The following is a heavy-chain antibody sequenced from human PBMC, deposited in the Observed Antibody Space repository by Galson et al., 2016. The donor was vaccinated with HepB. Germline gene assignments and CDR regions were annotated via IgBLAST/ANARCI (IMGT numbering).Heavy chain of an antibody. V-gene: IGHV4-61*02. J-gene: IGHJ3*02. D-gene: IGHD1-14*01. CDR1: GGSISSGSYY. CDR2: IYSSGTT. CDR3: VRDGPGDVYVFDI. Sequence: LSLTCTVSGGSISSGSYYWSWIRQPAGRGLEWIGRIYSSGTTRYNPSLKSRVTISLDTSKNQVSLRLNSVTAADTAVYYCVRDGPGDVYVFDIWGQGTMVIVSS.